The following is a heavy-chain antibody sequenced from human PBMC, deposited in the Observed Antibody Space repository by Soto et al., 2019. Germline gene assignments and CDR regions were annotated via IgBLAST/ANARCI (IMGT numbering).Heavy chain of an antibody. J-gene: IGHJ3*02. CDR2: IYYSGST. Sequence: PSETLSLPCPVSGCSIRSGDYYWSWIRQPPGKGLEWIGYIYYSGSTYYNPSLKSRVTISVDTSKNQFSLKLSSVTAADTAVYYCAGYDSSGYYGGGAFDIWGQGAMVTVSS. V-gene: IGHV4-30-4*01. D-gene: IGHD3-22*01. CDR3: AGYDSSGYYGGGAFDI. CDR1: GCSIRSGDYY.